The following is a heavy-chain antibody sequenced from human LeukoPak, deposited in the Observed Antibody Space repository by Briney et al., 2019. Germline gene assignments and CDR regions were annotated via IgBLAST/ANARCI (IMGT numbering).Heavy chain of an antibody. CDR2: IYYSGST. J-gene: IGHJ4*02. CDR3: ARDVGATPGYFDY. Sequence: PAETLSLTCTVSGVSISSYYWSWIRQPPGKGLEWIGYIYYSGSTNYNPSLKSRVTIPVDTSKNQFSLKLNSVTAADTAVYYCARDVGATPGYFDYWGQGTLVTVSS. D-gene: IGHD1-26*01. CDR1: GVSISSYY. V-gene: IGHV4-59*01.